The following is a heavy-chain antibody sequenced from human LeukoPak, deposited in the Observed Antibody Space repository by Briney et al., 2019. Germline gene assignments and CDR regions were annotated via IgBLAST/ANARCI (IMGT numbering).Heavy chain of an antibody. Sequence: GRSLKLSCEASGYTFDDYGMHWVRQAPGKGLEWVAIISKDGNEIKYVDSVKGRFTLSRGNAKNSVYLQMNSLRTEDTALYYCVTDGDKWNDFEYWGQGTLVTVSS. V-gene: IGHV3-7*01. CDR2: ISKDGNEI. CDR3: VTDGDKWNDFEY. J-gene: IGHJ4*02. D-gene: IGHD1-1*01. CDR1: GYTFDDYG.